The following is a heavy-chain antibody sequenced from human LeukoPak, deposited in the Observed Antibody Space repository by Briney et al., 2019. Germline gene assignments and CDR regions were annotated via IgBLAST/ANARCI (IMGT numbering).Heavy chain of an antibody. V-gene: IGHV1-8*01. CDR3: ARALWSTGGPIGY. Sequence: ASVKVSCKASGYTFTSYDINWVRQATGQGLEWMGWMNPNSGNTGYAQKFQGRVAMTRNTSISTAYMELSSLRSEDTAVYYCARALWSTGGPIGYWGQGTLVTVSS. J-gene: IGHJ4*02. D-gene: IGHD3-10*01. CDR2: MNPNSGNT. CDR1: GYTFTSYD.